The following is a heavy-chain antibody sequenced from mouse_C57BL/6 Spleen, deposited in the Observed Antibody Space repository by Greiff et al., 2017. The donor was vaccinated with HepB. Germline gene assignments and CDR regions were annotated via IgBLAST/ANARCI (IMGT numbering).Heavy chain of an antibody. J-gene: IGHJ4*01. CDR3: ARGPYFTTVVAPYAMDY. D-gene: IGHD1-1*01. CDR2: INPNYGTT. Sequence: VQLQQSGPELVKPGASVKISCKASGYSFTDYNMNWVKQSNGKSLEWIGVINPNYGTTSYNQKFKGKATLTVDQSSSTAYMQLNSLTSEDSAVYYCARGPYFTTVVAPYAMDYWGQGTSVTVSS. V-gene: IGHV1-39*01. CDR1: GYSFTDYN.